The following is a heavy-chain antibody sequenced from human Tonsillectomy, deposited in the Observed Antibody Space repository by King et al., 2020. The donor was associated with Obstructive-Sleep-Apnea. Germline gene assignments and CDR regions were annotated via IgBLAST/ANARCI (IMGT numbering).Heavy chain of an antibody. CDR1: GGSISDYY. J-gene: IGHJ4*02. V-gene: IGHV4-59*01. CDR3: ARDPIRGYSYGL. CDR2: INYSGST. Sequence: VQLQESGPGLVKPSETLSLTCTVSGGSISDYYWSWIRQPPGKGLEWIGYINYSGSTNYNPSLKSRVTISVDMSKNQFSLKLSSVTAADTAVYYCARDPIRGYSYGLWGQGTLVTVSS. D-gene: IGHD5-18*01.